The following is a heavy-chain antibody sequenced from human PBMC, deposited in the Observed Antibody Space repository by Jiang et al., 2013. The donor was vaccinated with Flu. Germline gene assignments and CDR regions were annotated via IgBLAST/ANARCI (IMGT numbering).Heavy chain of an antibody. CDR2: IDWDDDK. CDR1: GFSLSTSGMC. CDR3: AHVTIFGVVIIGEYFDY. J-gene: IGHJ4*02. Sequence: KPTQTLTLTCTFSGFSLSTSGMCVSWIRQPPGKALEWLARIDWDDDKYYSPSLKSRLTITKDTSKNQVVLTMTNMDPVDTATYYCAHVTIFGVVIIGEYFDYWGQGTLVTVSS. V-gene: IGHV2-70*12. D-gene: IGHD3-3*01.